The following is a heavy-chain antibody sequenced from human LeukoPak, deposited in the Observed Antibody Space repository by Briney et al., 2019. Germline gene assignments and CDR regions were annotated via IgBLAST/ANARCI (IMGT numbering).Heavy chain of an antibody. D-gene: IGHD6-19*01. CDR2: MNPNSGGT. Sequence: GASVQVSCKTSGYTFTAYYIHSLRPAPGQGLAWMGWMNPNSGGTKYAQTFQGRVTLTRDTSISTAYLELSSLTSDDTAVYFCARQGSNSSGWYPVDDWGQGTLVTVSS. CDR3: ARQGSNSSGWYPVDD. CDR1: GYTFTAYY. V-gene: IGHV1-2*02. J-gene: IGHJ4*02.